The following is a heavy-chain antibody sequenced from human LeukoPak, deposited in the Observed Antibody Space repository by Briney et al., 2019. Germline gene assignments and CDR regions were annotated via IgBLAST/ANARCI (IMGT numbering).Heavy chain of an antibody. J-gene: IGHJ4*02. CDR1: GFTFSDYY. Sequence: GGSLRLSCAASGFTFSDYYTSWIRQAPGKGLEWVSYISSSGSTIYYADSVKGRFTISRDNAKNSLYLQMNSLRAEDTAVYYCARGTFTVISSLYYFDYWGQGTLVTVSS. D-gene: IGHD4-17*01. CDR2: ISSSGSTI. CDR3: ARGTFTVISSLYYFDY. V-gene: IGHV3-11*04.